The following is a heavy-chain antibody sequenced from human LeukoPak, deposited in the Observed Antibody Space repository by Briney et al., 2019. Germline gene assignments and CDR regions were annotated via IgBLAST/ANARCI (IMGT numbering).Heavy chain of an antibody. CDR3: ARRTSNWAFDI. Sequence: GGSLRLSCAASGFNFNSYAMHWVRQTPGKGLQRVSGISWNSDALVYADSVKGRFTISRDDAKNSLFLQMNSLRTEDTALYYCARRTSNWAFDIWGQGTMVTVSS. CDR2: ISWNSDAL. J-gene: IGHJ3*02. V-gene: IGHV3-9*01. D-gene: IGHD4-11*01. CDR1: GFNFNSYA.